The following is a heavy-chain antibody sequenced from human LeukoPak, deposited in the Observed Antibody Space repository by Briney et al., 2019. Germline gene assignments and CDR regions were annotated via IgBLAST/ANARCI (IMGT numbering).Heavy chain of an antibody. CDR3: ASDSGYIYGQGLPAAFDN. D-gene: IGHD5-18*01. Sequence: PGGSLILSCAASEFFVSNNYMSWVRQAPGKGLEWVSVLYSGDTTYYTDSVKGRFTISRDNAKNTLYLQMNSLRAEDTAVYYCASDSGYIYGQGLPAAFDNWGQGTLVTVSS. CDR2: LYSGDTT. V-gene: IGHV3-53*01. CDR1: EFFVSNNY. J-gene: IGHJ4*02.